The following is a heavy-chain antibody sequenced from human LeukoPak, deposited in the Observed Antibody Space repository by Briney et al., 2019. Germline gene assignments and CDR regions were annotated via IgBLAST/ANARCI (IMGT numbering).Heavy chain of an antibody. J-gene: IGHJ4*02. V-gene: IGHV3-9*01. D-gene: IGHD2-2*01. CDR1: GFTFDDYA. Sequence: PGRSLRLSCAASGFTFDDYAMHWVRQAPGKGLEWVSGISWNSGSIGYADSVKGRFTISRDNAKNSLYLQMNSLRAEDTALYYCXKGISRWTPISDYWGQRTLVTVSS. CDR2: ISWNSGSI. CDR3: XKGISRWTPISDY.